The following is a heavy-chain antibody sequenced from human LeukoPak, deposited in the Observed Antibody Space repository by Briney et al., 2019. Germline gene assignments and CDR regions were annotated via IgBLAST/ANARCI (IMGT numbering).Heavy chain of an antibody. J-gene: IGHJ4*02. CDR2: IYQSGNS. D-gene: IGHD1-20*01. CDR1: GYSLSSGYY. V-gene: IGHV4-38-2*01. Sequence: SETLSLTCAVSGYSLSSGYYWGWIRQPPGKRLEWIGSIYQSGNSYQKSSLKSRLTLSVDTSENHFSLKVRSVTAADTAVYYCARSPSRYNWNFDYWGQGILVIVSS. CDR3: ARSPSRYNWNFDY.